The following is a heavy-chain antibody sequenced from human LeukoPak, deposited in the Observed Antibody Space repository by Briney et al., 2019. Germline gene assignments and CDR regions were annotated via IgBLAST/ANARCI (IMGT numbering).Heavy chain of an antibody. D-gene: IGHD6-19*01. CDR1: GYTFTGYY. V-gene: IGHV1-2*02. J-gene: IGHJ5*02. Sequence: GASVKVSCKASGYTFTGYYIHWVRQAPGQGLEWMGWINPNSGGTNYAQQFQGRVTMTRDTSISTVYMELGRLRPDDTAVYYCARGSYSSGWYWFDPWGQGTLVTVSS. CDR2: INPNSGGT. CDR3: ARGSYSSGWYWFDP.